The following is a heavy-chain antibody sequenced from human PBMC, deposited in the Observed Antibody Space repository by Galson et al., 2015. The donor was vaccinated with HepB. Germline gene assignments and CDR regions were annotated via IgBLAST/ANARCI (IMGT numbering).Heavy chain of an antibody. J-gene: IGHJ4*02. Sequence: SETLSLTCTVSGGSINSYYWSWIRQPPGKGLEWIGYIYYSGSTNYNPSLKSRVTISVDTSKNQFSLKLSSVTAADTAVYYCASTYSSGWFSLLYFDYWGQGTLVTVSS. D-gene: IGHD6-19*01. CDR1: GGSINSYY. V-gene: IGHV4-59*01. CDR2: IYYSGST. CDR3: ASTYSSGWFSLLYFDY.